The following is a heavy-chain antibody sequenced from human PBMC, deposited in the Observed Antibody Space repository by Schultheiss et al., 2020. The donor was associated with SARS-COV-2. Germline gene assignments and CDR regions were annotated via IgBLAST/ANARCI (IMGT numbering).Heavy chain of an antibody. V-gene: IGHV4-59*12. CDR3: ARDRRCSGGSCYERIYGMDV. CDR1: GGSISSYY. D-gene: IGHD2-15*01. J-gene: IGHJ6*02. CDR2: IYHSGST. Sequence: SETLSLTCTVSGGSISSYYWSWIRQPPGKGLEWIGEIYHSGSTNYNPSLKSRVTISVDTSKNQFSLKLSSVTAADTAVYYCARDRRCSGGSCYERIYGMDVWGQGTTVTVSS.